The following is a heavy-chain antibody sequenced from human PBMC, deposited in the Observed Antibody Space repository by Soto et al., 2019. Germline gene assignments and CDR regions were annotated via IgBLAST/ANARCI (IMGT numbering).Heavy chain of an antibody. CDR2: VYHTGST. Sequence: PSETLSLTCVVSGDSISSTHWWTWVRQTPGTGLEWIGEVYHTGSTKYNPSLKNRVTISLDKSNNQFSLNLKSLTAADTAVYYCARVGYCVGKSCTSDRWFDPWGQGTLVTVSS. CDR1: GDSISSTHW. D-gene: IGHD2-21*01. CDR3: ARVGYCVGKSCTSDRWFDP. V-gene: IGHV4-4*02. J-gene: IGHJ5*02.